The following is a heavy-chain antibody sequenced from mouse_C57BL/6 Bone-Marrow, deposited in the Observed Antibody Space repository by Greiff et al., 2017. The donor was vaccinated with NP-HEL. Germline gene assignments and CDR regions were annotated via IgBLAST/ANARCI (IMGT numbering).Heavy chain of an antibody. V-gene: IGHV1-52*01. Sequence: VKLKQPGAELVRPGSSVKLSCKASGYTFTSYWMHWVKQRPIQGLEWIGNIDPSDSETHYNQKFKDKATLTVDKSSSTAYMQLSSLTSEDAAVYYCARAPYDSNCYYAMDYWGQGTSVTVSS. J-gene: IGHJ4*01. CDR2: IDPSDSET. D-gene: IGHD2-5*01. CDR1: GYTFTSYW. CDR3: ARAPYDSNCYYAMDY.